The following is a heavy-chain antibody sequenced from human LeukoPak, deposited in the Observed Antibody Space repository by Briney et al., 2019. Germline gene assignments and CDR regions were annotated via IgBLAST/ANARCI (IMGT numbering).Heavy chain of an antibody. CDR1: GFTFSSYG. J-gene: IGHJ4*02. CDR2: IWYDGSNK. V-gene: IGHV3-33*01. Sequence: PGGSLRLSCAASGFTFSSYGMHWVRQAPGKGLEWVAVIWYDGSNKYYADSVKGRFTISRDNSKNTLYLQMNSLRAEDTAVYYCARDAGYCSGGSCFFDYWGQGTLVTVSS. CDR3: ARDAGYCSGGSCFFDY. D-gene: IGHD2-15*01.